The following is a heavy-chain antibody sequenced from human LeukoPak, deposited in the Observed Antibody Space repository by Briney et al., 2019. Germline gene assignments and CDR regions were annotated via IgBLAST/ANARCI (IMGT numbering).Heavy chain of an antibody. CDR1: GFTFSSYE. CDR2: ISSSGSTI. J-gene: IGHJ4*02. D-gene: IGHD6-13*01. CDR3: ARATLAAAGYDY. V-gene: IGHV3-48*03. Sequence: PGGSLRLSCAASGFTFSSYEMNWVRQAPGKGLEWVSYISSSGSTIYYADSVKGRFTISRDNSKNTLYLQMNSLRAEDTAVYYCARATLAAAGYDYWGQGTLVTVSS.